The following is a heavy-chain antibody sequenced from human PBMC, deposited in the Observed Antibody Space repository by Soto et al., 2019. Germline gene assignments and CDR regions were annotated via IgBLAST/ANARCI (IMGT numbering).Heavy chain of an antibody. CDR1: GDTFAAHW. J-gene: IGHJ5*02. V-gene: IGHV5-51*01. CDR2: IYPGDSDI. CDR3: ARLHLPTGWFAP. Sequence: XESLTISFQGSGDTFAAHWIALVRQTPGRGLEWMGIIYPGDSDIRYGPSFQGQATMSVDKSTATAYLQWSSLRPSDTGIYYCARLHLPTGWFAPWGQGTRVTVS.